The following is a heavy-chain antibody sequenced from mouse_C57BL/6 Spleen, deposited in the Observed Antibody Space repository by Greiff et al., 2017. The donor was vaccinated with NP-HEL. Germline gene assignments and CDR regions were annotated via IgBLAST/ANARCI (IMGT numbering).Heavy chain of an antibody. J-gene: IGHJ2*01. CDR3: ARSHYYGSSPYYFDY. CDR2: INYDGSST. V-gene: IGHV5-16*01. D-gene: IGHD1-1*01. CDR1: GFTFSDYY. Sequence: DVKLVESEGGLVQPGSSMKLSCTASGFTFSDYYMAWVRQVPEKGLEWVANINYDGSSTYYLDSLKSRFIISRDNAKNILYLQMSSLKSEDTATYYCARSHYYGSSPYYFDYWGQGTTLTVSS.